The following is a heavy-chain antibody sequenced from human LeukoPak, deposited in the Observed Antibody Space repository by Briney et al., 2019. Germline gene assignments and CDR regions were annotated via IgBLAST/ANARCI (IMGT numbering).Heavy chain of an antibody. D-gene: IGHD2-2*01. CDR2: ISSSSSTI. V-gene: IGHV3-48*01. Sequence: GGSLRLSCAASGFTFSSYSMNWVRQAPGKGLEWVSYISSSSSTIYYADSVKGRFTISRDNAKNSLHLQMNSLRAEDTAVYYCARSPGDIVVVPAASDYWGQGTLVTVSS. CDR1: GFTFSSYS. J-gene: IGHJ4*02. CDR3: ARSPGDIVVVPAASDY.